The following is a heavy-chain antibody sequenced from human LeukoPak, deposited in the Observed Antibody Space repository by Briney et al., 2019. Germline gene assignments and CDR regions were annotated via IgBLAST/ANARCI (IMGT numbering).Heavy chain of an antibody. CDR2: IRYDGSNK. V-gene: IGHV3-30*02. J-gene: IGHJ4*02. Sequence: GGSLRLSCAASGFTFSSYGIHWVRQAPGKGLEWVAFIRYDGSNKYYADSVKGRFTISRDNSKNTLYLQMNSLRAEDTAVYYCARAIRSDFDYWGQGTLVTVSS. CDR3: ARAIRSDFDY. CDR1: GFTFSSYG.